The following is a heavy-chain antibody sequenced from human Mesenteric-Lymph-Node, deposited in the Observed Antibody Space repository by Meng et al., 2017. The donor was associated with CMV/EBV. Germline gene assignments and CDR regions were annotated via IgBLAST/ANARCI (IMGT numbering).Heavy chain of an antibody. CDR2: INPSGGST. CDR3: ARDGPYYYDSDGYRNWFDP. CDR1: GYTFTSYY. Sequence: ASVKVSCKASGYTFTSYYMHWVRQAPGQGLEWMGIINPSGGSTSYAQKFQGRVTMTRDTSTSTVYMELSSLRSEDTAVYYCARDGPYYYDSDGYRNWFDPWGQGTLVTVSS. V-gene: IGHV1-46*01. J-gene: IGHJ5*02. D-gene: IGHD3-22*01.